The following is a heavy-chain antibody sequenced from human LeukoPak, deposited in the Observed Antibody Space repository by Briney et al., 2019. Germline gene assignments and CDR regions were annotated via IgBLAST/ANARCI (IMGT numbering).Heavy chain of an antibody. CDR1: GGSFSDYS. J-gene: IGHJ4*02. Sequence: KPSETLSLTCAVHGGSFSDYSWSWIRQPPGKGLEWIGEINHSGSTNYNPSLKSRVTISVDTSKNQFSLKLSSVTAADTAVYYCARGGPIGQLWSWYWGQGTLVTVSS. CDR2: INHSGST. V-gene: IGHV4-34*01. CDR3: ARGGPIGQLWSWY. D-gene: IGHD5-18*01.